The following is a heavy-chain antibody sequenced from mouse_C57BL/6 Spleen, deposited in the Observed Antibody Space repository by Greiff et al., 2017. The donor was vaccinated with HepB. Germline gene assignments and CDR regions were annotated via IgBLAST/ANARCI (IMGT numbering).Heavy chain of an antibody. CDR2: IWSGGST. Sequence: VQVVESGPGLVQPSQSLSITCTVSGFSLTSYGVHWVRQSPGKGLEWLGVIWSGGSTDYNAAFISRLSISKDNSKSQVFFKMNSLQADDTAIYYGARRDDDYDEAYYYAMDYWGQGTSVTVSS. CDR1: GFSLTSYG. CDR3: ARRDDDYDEAYYYAMDY. D-gene: IGHD2-4*01. V-gene: IGHV2-2*01. J-gene: IGHJ4*01.